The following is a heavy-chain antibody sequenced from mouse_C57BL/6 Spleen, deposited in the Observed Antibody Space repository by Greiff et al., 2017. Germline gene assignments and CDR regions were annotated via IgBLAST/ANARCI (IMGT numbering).Heavy chain of an antibody. CDR2: LSYDGSN. CDR3: ARHDYDPPFAY. D-gene: IGHD2-4*01. Sequence: EVQLQQSGPGLVKPSQSLSLTCSVTGYSITSGYYWNWIRQFPGNKLEWMGYLSYDGSNNYNPSLKNRISITRDTSKNQFFLKLNSVTTEDTATYYCARHDYDPPFAYWGQGTLVTVSA. J-gene: IGHJ3*01. CDR1: GYSITSGYY. V-gene: IGHV3-6*01.